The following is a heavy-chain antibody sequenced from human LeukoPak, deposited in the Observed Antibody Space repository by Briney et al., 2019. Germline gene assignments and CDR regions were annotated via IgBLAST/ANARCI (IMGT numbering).Heavy chain of an antibody. CDR3: AGGSGAAATPVGGNYYYMDV. Sequence: SETLSLTCTVSGGSISSSSYYWGWIRQPPGKGLEWIGSIYYSGSTYYNPSLKSRVTISVDTSKNQFSLKLSSVTAADTAVYYCAGGSGAAATPVGGNYYYMDVWGKGTTVTVSS. CDR2: IYYSGST. J-gene: IGHJ6*03. D-gene: IGHD2-2*01. CDR1: GGSISSSSYY. V-gene: IGHV4-39*07.